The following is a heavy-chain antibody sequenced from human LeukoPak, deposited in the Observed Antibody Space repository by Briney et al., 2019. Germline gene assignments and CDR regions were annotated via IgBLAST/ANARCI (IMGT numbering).Heavy chain of an antibody. CDR3: AKPVVVETDAFDI. Sequence: GGSLRLSCTASGFTFSSYAMSWVRQAPGKGLEWVSAISGSGGSTYYADSVKGRFTISRDNSKNTLYLQMNSLRAEDTAVYYCAKPVVVETDAFDIWGQGTMVTVSS. J-gene: IGHJ3*02. D-gene: IGHD3-22*01. CDR2: ISGSGGST. CDR1: GFTFSSYA. V-gene: IGHV3-23*01.